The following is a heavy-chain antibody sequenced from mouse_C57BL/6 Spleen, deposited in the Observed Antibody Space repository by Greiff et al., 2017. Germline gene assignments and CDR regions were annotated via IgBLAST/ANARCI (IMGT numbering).Heavy chain of an antibody. CDR2: INPGSGGT. V-gene: IGHV1-54*01. J-gene: IGHJ1*03. D-gene: IGHD1-1*01. CDR3: ARSGTTVVPRYFDV. CDR1: GYAFTNYL. Sequence: VQLQQSGAELVRPGTSVKVSCKASGYAFTNYLIEWVKQRPGQGLEWIGVINPGSGGTNYNEKFKGKATLTADKSSSTAYMQLSSLTSEDSAVYFCARSGTTVVPRYFDVWGTGTTVTVSS.